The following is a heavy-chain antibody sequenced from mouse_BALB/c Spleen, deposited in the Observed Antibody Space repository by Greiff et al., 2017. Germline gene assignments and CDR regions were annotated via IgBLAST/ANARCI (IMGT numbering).Heavy chain of an antibody. CDR3: ARLWDGYSLFDY. CDR2: IYPGSGNT. J-gene: IGHJ2*01. D-gene: IGHD2-3*01. CDR1: GYTFTDYY. Sequence: VQLQESGAELARPGASVKLSCKASGYTFTDYYINWVKQRTGQGLEWIGEIYPGSGNTYYNEKFKGKATLTADKSSSTAYMQLSSLTSEDSAVYFCARLWDGYSLFDYWGQGTTLTVSS. V-gene: IGHV1-77*01.